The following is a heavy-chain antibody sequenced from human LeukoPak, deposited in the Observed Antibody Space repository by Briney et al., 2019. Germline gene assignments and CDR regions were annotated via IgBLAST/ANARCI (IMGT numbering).Heavy chain of an antibody. CDR3: ARGRCSSTSCPFDY. J-gene: IGHJ4*02. V-gene: IGHV1-69*04. CDR2: IIPIFGIA. Sequence: SVKVSCKASGGTFSSYAISWVRQAPGQGLEWLGRIIPIFGIANYAQKFQGRVTITADKSTSTAYMELSSLRSEDTAVYYCARGRCSSTSCPFDYWGQGTLVTVSS. CDR1: GGTFSSYA. D-gene: IGHD2-2*01.